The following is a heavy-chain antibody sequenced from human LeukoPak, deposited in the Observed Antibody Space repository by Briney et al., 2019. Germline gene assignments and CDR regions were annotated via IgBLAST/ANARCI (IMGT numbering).Heavy chain of an antibody. CDR2: ISYDGSNK. CDR1: GFTFSSYG. CDR3: AKGALRYFDWLAKYYYYGMDV. Sequence: GRSLRLSCAASGFTFSSYGMHWVRQAPGKGLEWVAVISYDGSNKYYADSVKGRFTNSRDNSKNTLYLQMNSLRAEDTAVYYCAKGALRYFDWLAKYYYYGMDVWGQGTTVTVSS. D-gene: IGHD3-9*01. J-gene: IGHJ6*02. V-gene: IGHV3-30*18.